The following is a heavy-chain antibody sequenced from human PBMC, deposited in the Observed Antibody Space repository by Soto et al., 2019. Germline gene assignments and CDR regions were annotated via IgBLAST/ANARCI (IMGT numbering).Heavy chain of an antibody. CDR1: GGSFSGYY. D-gene: IGHD2-2*01. V-gene: IGHV4-34*01. CDR3: ARGASSTSYTNYYYYMDV. CDR2: INHSGST. Sequence: QVQLQQWGAGLLKPSETLSLTCAVYGGSFSGYYWSWIRQPPGKGLEWIGEINHSGSTNYNPSLKSRVTISVDTSKNQFSLKLSSVTAADTAVYYCARGASSTSYTNYYYYMDVWGKGTTVTVSS. J-gene: IGHJ6*03.